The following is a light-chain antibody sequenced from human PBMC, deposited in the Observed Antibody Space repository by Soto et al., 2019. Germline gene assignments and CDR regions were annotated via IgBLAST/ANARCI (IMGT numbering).Light chain of an antibody. CDR3: SSYTSSSTLV. J-gene: IGLJ3*02. CDR2: DVS. CDR1: SSDVGGYNY. Sequence: QSVLTQPDSVSGSPGQAITISGTGTSSDVGGYNYVSWYQQHPGKAPKLMIYDVSNRPSGVSNRFSGSKSGNTASLTISGLQAEYEADYYCSSYTSSSTLVFGGGTKLTVL. V-gene: IGLV2-14*01.